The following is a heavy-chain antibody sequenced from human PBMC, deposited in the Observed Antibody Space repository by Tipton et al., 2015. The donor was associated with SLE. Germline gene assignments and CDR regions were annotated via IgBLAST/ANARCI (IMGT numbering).Heavy chain of an antibody. D-gene: IGHD6-19*01. V-gene: IGHV4-34*01. J-gene: IGHJ3*02. CDR2: INHSGST. CDR1: GGSFSGYY. Sequence: LRLSCAVYGGSFSGYYWSWIRQPPGKGLEWIEEINHSGSTNYNPSLKSRVTISVDTSKNQFSLKLSSVTAADTAVYYCARGIAVAAPAFDIWGQGTMVTVSS. CDR3: ARGIAVAAPAFDI.